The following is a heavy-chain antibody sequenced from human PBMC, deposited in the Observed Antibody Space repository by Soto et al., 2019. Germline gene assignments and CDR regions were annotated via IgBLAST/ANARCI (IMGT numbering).Heavy chain of an antibody. CDR2: ISYDGSNK. D-gene: IGHD3-3*01. Sequence: GGSLRLSCAASGFTFSSYGMHWVRQAPGKGLEWVAVISYDGSNKYYADSVKGRFTISRDNSKKTLYLQMKSLRAEDTAVYYCAKGPPLRFLEWLPVDYYYGMDVWGQGTTVTVSS. J-gene: IGHJ6*02. V-gene: IGHV3-30*18. CDR3: AKGPPLRFLEWLPVDYYYGMDV. CDR1: GFTFSSYG.